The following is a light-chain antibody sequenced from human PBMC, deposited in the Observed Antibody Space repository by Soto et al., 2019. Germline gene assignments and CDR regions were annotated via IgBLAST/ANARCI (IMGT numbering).Light chain of an antibody. V-gene: IGKV1-39*01. CDR3: QQSYSSTWT. CDR2: AAS. CDR1: QTVSIY. J-gene: IGKJ1*01. Sequence: DIQMTQSPSSLSASVGDRVTITCRASQTVSIYLSWYQQKPGKAPKLLISAASSLQSGVPSRFSGSGSGPDFTLTISSLQPEDFATYFCQQSYSSTWTFGQGTKVEIK.